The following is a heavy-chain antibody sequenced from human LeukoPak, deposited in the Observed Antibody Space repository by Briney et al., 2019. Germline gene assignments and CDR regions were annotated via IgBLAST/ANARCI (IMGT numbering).Heavy chain of an antibody. Sequence: GASVTVSCKPSGYTFTGYYIHWVRQAHGQGVEWVGWINPNSGGTNYAQKFQGRVTMTRDTSISTAYMGLSRLRSDDTAVYYCARGAAAGSDWFDPWGQGTLVTVSS. CDR1: GYTFTGYY. CDR3: ARGAAAGSDWFDP. D-gene: IGHD6-13*01. CDR2: INPNSGGT. V-gene: IGHV1-2*02. J-gene: IGHJ5*02.